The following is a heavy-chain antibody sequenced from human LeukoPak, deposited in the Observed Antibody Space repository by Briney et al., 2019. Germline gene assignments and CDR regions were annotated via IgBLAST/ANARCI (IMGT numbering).Heavy chain of an antibody. CDR3: ARVYYGDYEGDY. CDR2: ISSSSSYI. D-gene: IGHD4-17*01. Sequence: PGGSLRLSCAASGFTFSSYSMNWVRQAPGKGLEWVSSISSSSSYIYYADSVKGRFAISRDNAKNSLYLQMNSLRAEDTAVYYCARVYYGDYEGDYWGQGTLVTVSS. J-gene: IGHJ4*02. V-gene: IGHV3-21*01. CDR1: GFTFSSYS.